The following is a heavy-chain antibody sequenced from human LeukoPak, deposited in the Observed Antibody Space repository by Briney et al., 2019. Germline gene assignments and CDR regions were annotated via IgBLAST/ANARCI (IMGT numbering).Heavy chain of an antibody. V-gene: IGHV4-59*01. CDR1: GGSISSYY. CDR2: IYYSGST. CDR3: ARVRGSGSYYNPLKYNWFDP. D-gene: IGHD3-10*01. Sequence: SETLSLTCTVSGGSISSYYWSWIRQPPGKGLEWIGYIYYSGSTNYNPSLKSRVTISVDTSKNQFSLKLSSVTAADTAVCYCARVRGSGSYYNPLKYNWFDPWGQGTLVTVSS. J-gene: IGHJ5*02.